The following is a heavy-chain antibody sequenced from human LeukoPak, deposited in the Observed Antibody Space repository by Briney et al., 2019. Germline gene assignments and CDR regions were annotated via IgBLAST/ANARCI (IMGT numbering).Heavy chain of an antibody. CDR1: GFTFSSYS. CDR3: AKTLGLGELKFDY. V-gene: IGHV3-23*01. D-gene: IGHD3-16*01. J-gene: IGHJ4*02. CDR2: ISGSGGST. Sequence: GGSLRLSCAASGFTFSSYSMNWVRQAPGKGLEWVSAISGSGGSTYYADSVKGRFTISRDNSKNTLYLQMNSLRAEDTAVYYCAKTLGLGELKFDYWGQGTLVTVSS.